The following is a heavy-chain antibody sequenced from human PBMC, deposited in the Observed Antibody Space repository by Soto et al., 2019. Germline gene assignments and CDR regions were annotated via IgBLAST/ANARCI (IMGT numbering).Heavy chain of an antibody. CDR3: ARVAAQDFWSGYLGYYYYGMDV. CDR1: GYTFTGSH. D-gene: IGHD3-3*01. Sequence: WAPVQVSCKASGYTFTGSHMHWVRQSPGQGLEWLGWINPNSGGTNYAQKFQGRVTMTRDTSISTAYMELSRLRSDDTAVYYCARVAAQDFWSGYLGYYYYGMDVWGQGTTVTVSS. J-gene: IGHJ6*02. V-gene: IGHV1-2*02. CDR2: INPNSGGT.